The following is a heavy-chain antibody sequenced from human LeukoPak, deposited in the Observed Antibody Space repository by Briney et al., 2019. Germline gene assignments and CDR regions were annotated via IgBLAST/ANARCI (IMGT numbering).Heavy chain of an antibody. CDR2: INPNSGGT. D-gene: IGHD2-2*01. CDR1: GYTFTGYY. V-gene: IGHV1-2*02. J-gene: IGHJ4*02. Sequence: ASVKASCKASGYTFTGYYMHWVRQAPGQGLEWMGWINPNSGGTNYAQKFQGRVTMTRDTSISTAYMELSRLRSDDTAVYYCARVLSVVAVPAPDYWGQGTLVTVSS. CDR3: ARVLSVVAVPAPDY.